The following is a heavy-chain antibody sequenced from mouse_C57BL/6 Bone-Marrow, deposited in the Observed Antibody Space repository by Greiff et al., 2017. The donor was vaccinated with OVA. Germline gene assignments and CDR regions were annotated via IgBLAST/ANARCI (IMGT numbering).Heavy chain of an antibody. CDR2: ISYDGSN. Sequence: ESGPGLVKPSQSLSLTCSVTGYSITSGYYWNWIRQFPGNKLEWMGYISYDGSNNYNPSLKNRISITRDTSKNQFFLKLNSVTTEDTATYYCASYGSSHWYFDVWGTGTTVTVSS. CDR3: ASYGSSHWYFDV. D-gene: IGHD1-1*01. CDR1: GYSITSGYY. J-gene: IGHJ1*03. V-gene: IGHV3-6*01.